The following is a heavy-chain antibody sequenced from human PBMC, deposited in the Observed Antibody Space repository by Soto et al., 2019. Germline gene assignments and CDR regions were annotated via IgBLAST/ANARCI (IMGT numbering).Heavy chain of an antibody. CDR3: ASDYDSLTGYSDGREYFDL. Sequence: SVKVSCKASGGTFSSYTISWVRQAPGQGLEWMGRIIPILGIANYAQKFQGRVTITADKSTSTAYMELSSLRSEDTAVYYCASDYDSLTGYSDGREYFDLWGRGTLVTASS. CDR1: GGTFSSYT. CDR2: IIPILGIA. J-gene: IGHJ2*01. D-gene: IGHD3-9*01. V-gene: IGHV1-69*02.